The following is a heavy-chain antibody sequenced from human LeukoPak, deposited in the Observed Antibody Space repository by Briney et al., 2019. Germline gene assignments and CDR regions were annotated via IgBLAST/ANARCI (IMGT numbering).Heavy chain of an antibody. CDR2: ISAYNGDT. CDR1: GYTFTSYY. V-gene: IGHV1-18*04. J-gene: IGHJ4*02. Sequence: ASVKVSCKASGYTFTSYYMHWGRQAPGQGLEWMGWISAYNGDTNYAHKLQGRVTMTTDTSTSTVYMELRSLRSDDTAVYYCARGPAAMMGRVDYWGQGTLVTVSS. CDR3: ARGPAAMMGRVDY. D-gene: IGHD2-2*01.